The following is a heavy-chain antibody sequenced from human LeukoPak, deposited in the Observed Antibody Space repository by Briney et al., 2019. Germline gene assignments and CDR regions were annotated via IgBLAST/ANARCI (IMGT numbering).Heavy chain of an antibody. Sequence: SVKVSCKASGGTFSSYAISWVRQAPGQGLEWMGRIIPIVGITSSAQKFQGRVTITADKSTSTAYMELSSLRSEDTAAYYCASGLDDSTGYIDYWGQGTLVAVSS. J-gene: IGHJ4*02. CDR2: IIPIVGIT. V-gene: IGHV1-69*04. CDR3: ASGLDDSTGYIDY. CDR1: GGTFSSYA. D-gene: IGHD3-9*01.